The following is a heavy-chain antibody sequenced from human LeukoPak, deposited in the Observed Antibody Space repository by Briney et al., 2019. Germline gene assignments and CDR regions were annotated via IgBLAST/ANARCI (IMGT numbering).Heavy chain of an antibody. V-gene: IGHV4-59*01. D-gene: IGHD1-1*01. Sequence: ASETLSLTCTVSGGSISSYYWSWIRQPPGKGLEWIGYIYYSGSTNYNPSLKSRVTISVDTSKNQFSLKLSSVTAADTAVYYCARGTTQGLRLDYWGQGTLVTVSS. CDR1: GGSISSYY. J-gene: IGHJ4*02. CDR3: ARGTTQGLRLDY. CDR2: IYYSGST.